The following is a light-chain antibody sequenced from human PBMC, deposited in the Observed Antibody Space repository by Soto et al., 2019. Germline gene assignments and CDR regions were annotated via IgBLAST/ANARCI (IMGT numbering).Light chain of an antibody. V-gene: IGKV1-5*03. J-gene: IGKJ1*01. Sequence: DIQMSQSPSTLSASIGDRVTITCRASQSINSWLAWYQQKPGKVPKLLIYAASSLETGVPSRFSGSGSGTEFTLTISTLQPDDFATYYCQHYNAYSWTFGQGTKVDIK. CDR3: QHYNAYSWT. CDR2: AAS. CDR1: QSINSW.